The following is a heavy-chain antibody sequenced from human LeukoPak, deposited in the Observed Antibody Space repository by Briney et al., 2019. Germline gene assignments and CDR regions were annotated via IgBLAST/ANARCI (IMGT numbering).Heavy chain of an antibody. V-gene: IGHV3-7*01. CDR1: GFTFSNYW. D-gene: IGHD3-3*01. CDR3: ARDNDFWSGYHDY. Sequence: GSLRLSCAASGFTFSNYWMNWVRQAPGKGLEWVANIKQDGSEKYYVDSVKGRFTISRDNAKNSLYLQMNSLRAEDTAVYYCARDNDFWSGYHDYWGQGTLVTVSS. J-gene: IGHJ4*02. CDR2: IKQDGSEK.